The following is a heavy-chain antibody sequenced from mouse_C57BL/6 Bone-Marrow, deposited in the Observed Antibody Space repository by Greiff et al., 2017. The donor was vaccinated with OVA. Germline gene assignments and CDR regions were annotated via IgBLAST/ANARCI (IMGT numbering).Heavy chain of an antibody. V-gene: IGHV5-4*01. J-gene: IGHJ3*01. CDR1: GFTFSSYA. D-gene: IGHD3-2*02. CDR3: ARDLTAQATSCAY. Sequence: EVQGVESGGGLVKPGGSLKLSCAASGFTFSSYAMSWVRQTPEKRLEWVATISDGGSYTYYPDNVKGRFTISRDNAKNNLYLQMSHLKSEDTAMYYCARDLTAQATSCAYWGQGTLVTVSA. CDR2: ISDGGSYT.